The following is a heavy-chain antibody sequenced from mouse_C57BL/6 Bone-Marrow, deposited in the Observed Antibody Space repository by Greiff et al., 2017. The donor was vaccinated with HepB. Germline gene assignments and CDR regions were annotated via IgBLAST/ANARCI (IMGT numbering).Heavy chain of an antibody. CDR1: GYTFTDYY. J-gene: IGHJ2*01. V-gene: IGHV1-19*01. CDR3: AGYYGSSGY. CDR2: INPYNGGT. D-gene: IGHD1-1*01. Sequence: VQLQQSGPVLVKPGASVKMSCKASGYTFTDYYMNWVRQSHGKSLEWIGVINPYNGGTSYNQKFKGKATLTVDKSSSTAYMELNSLTSEDSAVYYCAGYYGSSGYWGQGTTLTVSS.